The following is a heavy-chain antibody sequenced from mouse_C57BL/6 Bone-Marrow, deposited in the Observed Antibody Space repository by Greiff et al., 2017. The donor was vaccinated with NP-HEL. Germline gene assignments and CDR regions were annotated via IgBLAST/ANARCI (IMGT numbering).Heavy chain of an antibody. V-gene: IGHV1-18*01. J-gene: IGHJ3*01. Sequence: EVQLQQSGPELVKPGASVKIPCKASGYTFTDYNMDWVKQSHGKSLEWIGDINPNNGGTIYNQKFKGKATLTVDKSSSTAYMELRSLTSEDTAVYYCARRGQQRGFAYWGQGTLVTVSA. CDR3: ARRGQQRGFAY. CDR2: INPNNGGT. CDR1: GYTFTDYN.